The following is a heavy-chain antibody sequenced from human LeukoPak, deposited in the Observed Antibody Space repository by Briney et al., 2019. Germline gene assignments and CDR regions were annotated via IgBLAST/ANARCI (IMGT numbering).Heavy chain of an antibody. D-gene: IGHD2-2*01. CDR2: IYPADSDT. Sequence: GESLKISCKGSGYSFTSHWIGWVRQMPGKGLEWMGIIYPADSDTRYSPSFQGQVTISADKSISTAYLQWSSLKASDTAMYYCARRVNSSWANNWFDPWGQGTLVTVSS. CDR1: GYSFTSHW. J-gene: IGHJ5*02. CDR3: ARRVNSSWANNWFDP. V-gene: IGHV5-51*01.